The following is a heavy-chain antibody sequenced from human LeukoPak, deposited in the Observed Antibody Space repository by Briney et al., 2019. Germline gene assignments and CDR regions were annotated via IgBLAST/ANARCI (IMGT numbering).Heavy chain of an antibody. J-gene: IGHJ3*02. CDR3: AKGVVEVGATPFDI. CDR1: GFTFSSYG. D-gene: IGHD1-26*01. V-gene: IGHV3-30*18. CDR2: ISYDGSNK. Sequence: PGGSLRLSCAASGFTFSSYGMHWVRQAPGKGLEWVAVISYDGSNKYYADSVKGRFTISRDNSKNTLYLQMNSLRAEDTAVYYCAKGVVEVGATPFDIWGQGTMVTVSS.